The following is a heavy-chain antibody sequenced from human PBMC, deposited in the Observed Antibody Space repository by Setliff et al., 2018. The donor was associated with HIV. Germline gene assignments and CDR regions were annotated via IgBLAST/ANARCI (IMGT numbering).Heavy chain of an antibody. D-gene: IGHD4-17*01. Sequence: ETLSLTCTVTGYSISSGYYWAWIRQPPGKGLEWIGYIYHAGNTYYNPSLKSRVTISVDTSKNQISLRLNSLTAADTAVYYCARGTTLNVVPDAFDIWG. CDR1: GYSISSGYY. V-gene: IGHV4-38-2*02. CDR3: ARGTTLNVVPDAFDI. CDR2: IYHAGNT. J-gene: IGHJ3*02.